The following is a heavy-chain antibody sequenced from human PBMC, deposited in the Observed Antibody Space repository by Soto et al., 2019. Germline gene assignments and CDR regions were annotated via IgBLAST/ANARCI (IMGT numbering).Heavy chain of an antibody. V-gene: IGHV3-53*02. Sequence: EVQVVETGGGLIQTGGSLRLSCAASGFTVSTNYMSWVRQAPGKGLEWVSVIYSGGSTYYADSVKGRFTISRDNSKNTVYLQMNSLSAEDTAMYYCARATWRFYFDYWGQGTLVTVSS. CDR1: GFTVSTNY. J-gene: IGHJ4*02. CDR3: ARATWRFYFDY. D-gene: IGHD3-16*01. CDR2: IYSGGST.